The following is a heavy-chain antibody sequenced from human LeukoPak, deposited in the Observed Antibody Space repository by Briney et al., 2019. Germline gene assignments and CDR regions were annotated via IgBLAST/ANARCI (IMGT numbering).Heavy chain of an antibody. J-gene: IGHJ4*02. CDR3: AKDTVLWSGELSPHGANDY. D-gene: IGHD3-10*01. CDR1: GFTFSSYA. V-gene: IGHV3-23*01. Sequence: GGSVRLSCPASGFTFSSYAMSWVRQAPGKGLEGVSAISGSGGRTYYADSVKGRFTISTDNSNNTLYLQMNSLRAEDTAVYSCAKDTVLWSGELSPHGANDYWGQGTLVTVSS. CDR2: ISGSGGRT.